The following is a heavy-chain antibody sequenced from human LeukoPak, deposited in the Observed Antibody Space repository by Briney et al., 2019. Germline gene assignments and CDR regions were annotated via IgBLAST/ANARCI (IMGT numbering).Heavy chain of an antibody. CDR3: AKYQGVAYTQIGDYYYGMDV. CDR1: GFTFSSYA. Sequence: GGSLRLSCAASGFTFSSYAMSWVRQAPGKGLEWVSAISGSGGSTYYADSVKGRFTISRDNSKNTPYLQMNSLRAEDTAVYYCAKYQGVAYTQIGDYYYGMDVWGQGTTVTVSS. V-gene: IGHV3-23*01. D-gene: IGHD3-3*01. CDR2: ISGSGGST. J-gene: IGHJ6*02.